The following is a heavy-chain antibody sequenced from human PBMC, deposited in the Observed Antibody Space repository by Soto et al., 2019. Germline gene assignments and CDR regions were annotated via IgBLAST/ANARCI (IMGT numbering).Heavy chain of an antibody. Sequence: SGPTLVNTTQTLTLTCTFSGFSLSTSRKCVSWIRQPPGKALALLAVIDCDYDKYYSTSLKARLTISKDTSKNQVVLTMTNMDPVDTATYYCARACYGCYYEGYFQHWGQGTLVTVSS. D-gene: IGHD1-26*01. CDR3: ARACYGCYYEGYFQH. CDR1: GFSLSTSRKC. CDR2: IDCDYDK. J-gene: IGHJ1*01. V-gene: IGHV2-70*01.